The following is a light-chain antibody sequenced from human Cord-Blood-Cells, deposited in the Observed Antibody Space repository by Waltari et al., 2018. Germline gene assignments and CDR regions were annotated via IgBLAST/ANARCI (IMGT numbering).Light chain of an antibody. Sequence: EIVLTQSPATLSLSPGERATLSCRASQSVSSYLAWYQQKPGQAPRPLIYDASNRATGIPARFSGSGYRTDFTLTISSLEPEDFAVYYCQQRSNCPLTFGGGTKVEIK. J-gene: IGKJ4*01. V-gene: IGKV3-11*01. CDR1: QSVSSY. CDR3: QQRSNCPLT. CDR2: DAS.